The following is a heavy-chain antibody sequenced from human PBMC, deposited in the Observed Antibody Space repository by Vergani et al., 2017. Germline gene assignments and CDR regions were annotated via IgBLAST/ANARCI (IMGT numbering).Heavy chain of an antibody. CDR1: GYTFTDHY. CDR2: VDPEDGET. J-gene: IGHJ6*02. V-gene: IGHV1-69-2*01. CDR3: ATPQKVTTGGREV. Sequence: EVQLVQSGAEVKKPGATMKISCKVSGYTFTDHYMHWVKQAPGKGLEWMGLVDPEDGETIYAEKFTGRVTIAADTTTDTAHLELSSLRSEDTAVYYCATPQKVTTGGREVWGQGTTVIVSS. D-gene: IGHD4-17*01.